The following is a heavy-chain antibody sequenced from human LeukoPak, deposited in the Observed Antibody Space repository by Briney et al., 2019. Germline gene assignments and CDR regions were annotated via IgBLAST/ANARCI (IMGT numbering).Heavy chain of an antibody. J-gene: IGHJ5*02. Sequence: PSETLSLTCTVSGGSISNYYWSWIRQPPGKGLEWIGYIYYSGSTIYNPSLKSRVTISVYTSKNQFSLKLSSVTAADTAVYYCARHTAEKYNWFDRWGQGTLVTVSS. CDR2: IYYSGST. V-gene: IGHV4-59*08. D-gene: IGHD5-24*01. CDR3: ARHTAEKYNWFDR. CDR1: GGSISNYY.